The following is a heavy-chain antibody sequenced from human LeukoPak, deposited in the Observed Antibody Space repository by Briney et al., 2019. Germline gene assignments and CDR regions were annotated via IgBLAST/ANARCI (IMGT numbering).Heavy chain of an antibody. V-gene: IGHV3-30*02. Sequence: GGSLRLSCAASGFTFRNYGMHWVRQAPGKGLEWVTFIRYDGADEYYADSVKGRFTISRDDSKNTVFLQMSTLRVEDTAVYYCARGYTYFAYWGQGTVVTVSS. CDR1: GFTFRNYG. J-gene: IGHJ4*02. CDR3: ARGYTYFAY. CDR2: IRYDGADE. D-gene: IGHD3-16*02.